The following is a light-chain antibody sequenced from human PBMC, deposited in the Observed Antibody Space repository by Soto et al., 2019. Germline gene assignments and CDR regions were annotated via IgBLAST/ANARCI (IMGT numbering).Light chain of an antibody. V-gene: IGLV2-14*01. J-gene: IGLJ1*01. CDR3: ASYAGTNNHHV. CDR2: EVT. Sequence: QSALTQPASVSGSPGQSITISCTGTSRDIGNYNYVSWYQHHPGKAPKLMIYEVTSRPSGVSDRFSGSKSGMTASLTISGLQPEDEADYFCASYAGTNNHHVFGTGTKLTVL. CDR1: SRDIGNYNY.